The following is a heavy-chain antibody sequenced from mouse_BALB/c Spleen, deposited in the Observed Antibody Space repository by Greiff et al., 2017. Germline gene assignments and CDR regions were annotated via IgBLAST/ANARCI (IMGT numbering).Heavy chain of an antibody. J-gene: IGHJ4*01. D-gene: IGHD2-3*01. CDR1: GYTFTSYW. V-gene: IGHV1-7*01. CDR2: INPSTGYT. Sequence: LVESGAELAKPGASVKMSCKASGYTFTSYWMHWVKQRPGQGLEWIGYINPSTGYTEYNQKFKDKATLTADKSSSTAYMQLSSLTSEDSAVYYCARDGPYAMDYWGQGTSVTVSS. CDR3: ARDGPYAMDY.